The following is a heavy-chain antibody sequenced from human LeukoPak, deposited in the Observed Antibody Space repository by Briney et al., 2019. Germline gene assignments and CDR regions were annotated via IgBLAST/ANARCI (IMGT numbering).Heavy chain of an antibody. V-gene: IGHV3-23*01. CDR1: GITYEDYA. CDR3: AQLDVLRSDYFES. D-gene: IGHD3-22*01. CDR2: ISGGGRST. J-gene: IGHJ4*02. Sequence: PGGSLRLSCVASGITYEDYALSWVRQAPGKGLEWVSVISGGGRSTSYADSLKGRFTISRDNSKNTLYLQMNSLRAEDTAVYYCAQLDVLRSDYFESWGQGTLVTVSS.